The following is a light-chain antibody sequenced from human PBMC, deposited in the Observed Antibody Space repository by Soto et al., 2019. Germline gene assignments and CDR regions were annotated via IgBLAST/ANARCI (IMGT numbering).Light chain of an antibody. CDR2: GAS. Sequence: IVLTQSPGTRSSSDGERATLSWRASQSVSTSNLAWYQQRHGEAPRLLMYGASTRATGIPARFSGIVSGTDVTLTISSLEKEDGLVYDGQQRSNWSRTFGQGTKVDIK. V-gene: IGKV3D-20*02. CDR1: QSVSTSN. CDR3: QQRSNWSRT. J-gene: IGKJ1*01.